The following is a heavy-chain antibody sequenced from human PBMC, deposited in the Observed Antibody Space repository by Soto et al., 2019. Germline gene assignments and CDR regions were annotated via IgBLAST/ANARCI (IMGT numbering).Heavy chain of an antibody. Sequence: ASVKVSCKASGGTFSSYAISWVRQAPGQGLEWMGGIIPIFGTANYAQKFQGRVTITADESTSTAYMELSSLRSEDTAVYYCASPCSGGSCYPDQFDYWGQGTLVTVSS. CDR2: IIPIFGTA. V-gene: IGHV1-69*13. CDR3: ASPCSGGSCYPDQFDY. CDR1: GGTFSSYA. J-gene: IGHJ4*02. D-gene: IGHD2-15*01.